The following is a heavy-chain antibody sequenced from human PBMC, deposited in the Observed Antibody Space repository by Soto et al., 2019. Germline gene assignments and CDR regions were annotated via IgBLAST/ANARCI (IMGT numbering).Heavy chain of an antibody. CDR1: GFTFSSYS. CDR2: ISSSSSTT. Sequence: GGSLRLSCAASGFTFSSYSMNWVRQAPGKGLEWVSYISSSSSTTHYADSVKGRFTISRDNAKNSLYLQVNSLRDEDTAVYYCASNHLGTTPYGMDVWGQGTTVTVSS. V-gene: IGHV3-48*02. J-gene: IGHJ6*02. D-gene: IGHD1-7*01. CDR3: ASNHLGTTPYGMDV.